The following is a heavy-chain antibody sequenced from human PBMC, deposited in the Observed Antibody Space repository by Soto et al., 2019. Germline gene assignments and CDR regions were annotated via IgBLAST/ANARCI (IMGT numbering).Heavy chain of an antibody. D-gene: IGHD6-13*01. CDR2: IIPIFGTA. CDR3: ATSPGSSWYSFDY. V-gene: IGHV1-69*13. J-gene: IGHJ4*02. CDR1: GGTFSSYA. Sequence: SVKVSCKASGGTFSSYAISWVRQAPGQGLEWMGGIIPIFGTANYAQKFQGRVTITADESTSTAYMELSSLRSEDTAVYYCATSPGSSWYSFDYWGQGTLVTVSS.